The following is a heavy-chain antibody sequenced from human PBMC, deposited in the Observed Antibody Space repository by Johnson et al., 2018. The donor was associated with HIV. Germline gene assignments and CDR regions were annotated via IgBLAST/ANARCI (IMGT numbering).Heavy chain of an antibody. CDR2: ISGSGGST. CDR1: GFTFSSYA. D-gene: IGHD2-2*01. V-gene: IGHV3-23*01. J-gene: IGHJ3*02. CDR3: TSSPHAFDI. Sequence: EVQLLEYGGGLVQPGGSLRLSCVTSGFTFSSYAMSWVRQAPGKGLEWVSAISGSGGSTYYADSVKGRFTISRDNSKNTLYLQMNSLRAEDTAVYYCTSSPHAFDIWGQGTMVTVSS.